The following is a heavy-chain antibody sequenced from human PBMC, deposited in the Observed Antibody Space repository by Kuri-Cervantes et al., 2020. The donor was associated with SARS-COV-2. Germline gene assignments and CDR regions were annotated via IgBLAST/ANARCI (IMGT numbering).Heavy chain of an antibody. J-gene: IGHJ5*02. CDR2: IWYDGSNK. CDR1: GFTFSSYG. D-gene: IGHD6-6*01. V-gene: IGHV3-33*08. CDR3: ARVDSSSSGFSP. Sequence: GESLKISCAASGFTFSSYGMHWVRQAPGKGLEWVAVIWYDGSNKYYADSVKGRFTISRDNSKNTLYLQMNSLRAEDTAVYYCARVDSSSSGFSPWGQGTLVTVSS.